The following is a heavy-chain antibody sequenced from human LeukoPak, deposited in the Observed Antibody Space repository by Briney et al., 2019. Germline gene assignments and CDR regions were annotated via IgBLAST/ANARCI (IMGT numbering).Heavy chain of an antibody. V-gene: IGHV3-53*01. CDR2: IYSGGST. D-gene: IGHD3-16*01. Sequence: GGSLRLSCAASGFTVSSNYMSWVRQAPGKGLEWVSVIYSGGSTYYAXXXKGRFTISRDNSKNTLYLQMNSLRAEDTAVYYCARRGGGKYFDYWGQGTLVTVSS. CDR3: ARRGGGKYFDY. CDR1: GFTVSSNY. J-gene: IGHJ4*02.